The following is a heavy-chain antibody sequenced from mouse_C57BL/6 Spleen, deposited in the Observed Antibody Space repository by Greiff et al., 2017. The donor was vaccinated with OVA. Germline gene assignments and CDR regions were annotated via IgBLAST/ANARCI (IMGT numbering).Heavy chain of an antibody. V-gene: IGHV5-9*01. CDR2: ISGGGGNT. Sequence: EVNLVESGGGLVKPGGSLKLSCAASGFTFSSYTMSWVRQTPEKRLEWVATISGGGGNTYYPDSVKGRFTISRDNAKNTLYLQMSSLRSEDTALYYCARHEVAYYAMDYWGQGTSVTVSS. CDR1: GFTFSSYT. J-gene: IGHJ4*01. CDR3: ARHEVAYYAMDY. D-gene: IGHD1-3*01.